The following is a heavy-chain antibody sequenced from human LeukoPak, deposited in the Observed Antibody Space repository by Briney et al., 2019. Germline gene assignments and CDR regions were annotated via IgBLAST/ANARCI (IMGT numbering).Heavy chain of an antibody. Sequence: LPGGSLRLSCAASGFNFSTYSMNWVRQAPGKGLEWISYISMNPSYIYYTDSVKGRFTISRDNAKNSLYLQMNSLRDEDTAVYYCARDLYGSGKPYYFDYWGQGTLVTVSS. CDR2: ISMNPSYI. CDR1: GFNFSTYS. V-gene: IGHV3-48*02. D-gene: IGHD3-10*01. J-gene: IGHJ4*02. CDR3: ARDLYGSGKPYYFDY.